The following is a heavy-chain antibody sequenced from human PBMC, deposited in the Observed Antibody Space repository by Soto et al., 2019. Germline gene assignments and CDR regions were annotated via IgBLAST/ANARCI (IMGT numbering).Heavy chain of an antibody. V-gene: IGHV1-46*03. Sequence: QVQLVQSGAEVKKPGASVKVSCKASGYTFTSYYMHWVRQAPGQGLEWMGIINPSGGSTSYAQKFQGRVTMTRDTSTSTVYMELSSLRSEDTAVYYCAKSRVATDPGGYYYYYYMDVWGKGTTVTVSS. J-gene: IGHJ6*03. CDR1: GYTFTSYY. CDR3: AKSRVATDPGGYYYYYYMDV. CDR2: INPSGGST. D-gene: IGHD5-12*01.